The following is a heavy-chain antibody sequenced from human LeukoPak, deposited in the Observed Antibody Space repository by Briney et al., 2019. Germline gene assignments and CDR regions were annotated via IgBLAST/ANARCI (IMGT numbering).Heavy chain of an antibody. Sequence: GGSLRLSCEGSGFTVSSNYMSWVRQAPGKGLEWVSVIYSGGSTYYADSVKGRFTISRDNSKNTLYLQMNSLRAEDTAVYYCAGQLWFGELSPFGWGQGTLVTVSS. V-gene: IGHV3-66*04. D-gene: IGHD3-10*01. CDR1: GFTVSSNY. J-gene: IGHJ4*02. CDR2: IYSGGST. CDR3: AGQLWFGELSPFG.